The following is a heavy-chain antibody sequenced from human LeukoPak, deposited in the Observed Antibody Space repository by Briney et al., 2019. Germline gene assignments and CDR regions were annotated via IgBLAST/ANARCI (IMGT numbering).Heavy chain of an antibody. J-gene: IGHJ3*02. CDR3: AKDRTTEGRMDDAFDI. V-gene: IGHV3-23*01. CDR1: GFTFSSYA. Sequence: HPGGSLRLSCAASGFTFSSYAMSWVRQAPGKGLEWVSAISGSGGSTYYADSVKGRFTISRDNSKNTLYLQMNSLRAEDTAVYYCAKDRTTEGRMDDAFDIWGQGTMVTVSS. D-gene: IGHD4-17*01. CDR2: ISGSGGST.